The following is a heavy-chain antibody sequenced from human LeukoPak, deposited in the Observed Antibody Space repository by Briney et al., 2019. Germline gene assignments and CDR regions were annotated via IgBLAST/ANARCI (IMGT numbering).Heavy chain of an antibody. V-gene: IGHV3-74*01. Sequence: ESLRLSCAASGFTFSSYWMHWVRQAPGKGLVWVSRINSDGSSTSYADSVKGRFTISRDNAKNTLYLQMNSLRAEDTAVYYCAFLWFGDDYGMDVWGQGTTVTVSS. CDR3: AFLWFGDDYGMDV. J-gene: IGHJ6*02. CDR2: INSDGSST. CDR1: GFTFSSYW. D-gene: IGHD3-10*01.